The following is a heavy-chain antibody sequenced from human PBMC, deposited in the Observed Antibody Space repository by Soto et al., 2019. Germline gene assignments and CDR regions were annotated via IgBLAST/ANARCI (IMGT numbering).Heavy chain of an antibody. J-gene: IGHJ4*02. V-gene: IGHV3-30*18. CDR1: GFTFSSYG. CDR2: ISHDGSNK. Sequence: QVQLVESGGGVVQPGRSLRLSCAASGFTFSSYGLHWVRQAPGKGLEWVAVISHDGSNKNYGDSVKGRFTISRDNSKNTLYLQKNSLRAEDTAVYYCAKDWEYWEYYFDYWGQGTRVTVSS. CDR3: AKDWEYWEYYFDY. D-gene: IGHD1-26*01.